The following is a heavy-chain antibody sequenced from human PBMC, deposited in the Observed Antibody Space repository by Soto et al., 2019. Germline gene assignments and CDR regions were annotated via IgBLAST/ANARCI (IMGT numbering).Heavy chain of an antibody. CDR2: IIPIFGTA. CDR3: ASRVQDIVVVPAAMGLGVYYGMDV. D-gene: IGHD2-2*01. V-gene: IGHV1-69*01. Sequence: QVQLVQSGAEVKKPGSSVKVSCKASGGTFSSYAISWVRQAPGQGLEWMGGIIPIFGTANYAQKFQGRVTITADESTSTAYMELSSLRSEDTAVYYCASRVQDIVVVPAAMGLGVYYGMDVWGQGTTVTVSS. CDR1: GGTFSSYA. J-gene: IGHJ6*02.